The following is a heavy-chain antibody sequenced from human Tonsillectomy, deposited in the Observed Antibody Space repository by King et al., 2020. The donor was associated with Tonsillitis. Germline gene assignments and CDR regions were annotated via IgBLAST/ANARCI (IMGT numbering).Heavy chain of an antibody. J-gene: IGHJ2*01. D-gene: IGHD6-19*01. CDR2: IFSNDEK. V-gene: IGHV2-26*01. CDR3: ARIQANSSGWYWYFDL. Sequence: ITLKESGPVLVKPPETLTLTCTVSGFSLSNARMGVSWIRQPPGKALEWLVHIFSNDEKSYNTSLKSRLTISKDTSKSQVVLTMTNMDPVDTATYYCARIQANSSGWYWYFDLWGRGTLVTVSS. CDR1: GFSLSNARMG.